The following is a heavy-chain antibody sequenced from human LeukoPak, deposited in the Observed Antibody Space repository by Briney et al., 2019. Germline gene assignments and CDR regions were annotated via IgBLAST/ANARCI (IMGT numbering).Heavy chain of an antibody. J-gene: IGHJ4*02. V-gene: IGHV3-30*02. D-gene: IGHD3-22*01. Sequence: GGSLRLSCAASGFTFSSYGMHWVRQAPGKGLEWVAFIRYDGSNKYYADSVKGRFTISRDNSKNTLYLQMNSLRAEDTAVYYCAKGLPYDSSGYYYFDYWGQGTLVTVSS. CDR2: IRYDGSNK. CDR3: AKGLPYDSSGYYYFDY. CDR1: GFTFSSYG.